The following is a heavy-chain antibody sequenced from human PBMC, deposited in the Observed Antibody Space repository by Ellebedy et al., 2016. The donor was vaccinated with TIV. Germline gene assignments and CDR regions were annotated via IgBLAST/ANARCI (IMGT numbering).Heavy chain of an antibody. CDR1: GFTFNTYS. J-gene: IGHJ4*02. CDR2: ISSSSSTI. V-gene: IGHV3-48*04. CDR3: ARGGALDY. Sequence: GGSLRLSCAASGFTFNTYSMNWVRQAPGKGLEWISFISSSSSTIYYVDSVKGRFTISRDNAQNSLYLQMNSLRAEDTAVYYCARGGALDYWGQGTPVTVSS.